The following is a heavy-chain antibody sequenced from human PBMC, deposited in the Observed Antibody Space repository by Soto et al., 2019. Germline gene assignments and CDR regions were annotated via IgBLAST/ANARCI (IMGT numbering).Heavy chain of an antibody. CDR1: GGSFSGYY. CDR3: AGLLNYYYMDV. J-gene: IGHJ6*03. Sequence: PSETLSLTCAVYGGSFSGYYWSWIRQPPGKGLEWIGEINHSGSTNYNPSLKSRVTISVDTSKNQFSLKLSSVTAADTAVYYCAGLLNYYYMDVWGKGTTVTVSS. CDR2: INHSGST. V-gene: IGHV4-34*01.